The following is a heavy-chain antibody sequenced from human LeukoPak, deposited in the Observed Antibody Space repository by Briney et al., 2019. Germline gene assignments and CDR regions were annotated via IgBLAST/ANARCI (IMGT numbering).Heavy chain of an antibody. CDR1: GFTFSNYW. CDR3: AKDWQRRYCNSTSCYPVSFDY. CDR2: ISGSGGST. J-gene: IGHJ4*02. D-gene: IGHD2-2*01. Sequence: GGSLRLSCAASGFTFSNYWMHWVRQAPGKGLEWVSAISGSGGSTYYADSVKGRFTISRDNSKNTLYLQMNSLRAEDTAVYYCAKDWQRRYCNSTSCYPVSFDYWGQGTLVTVSS. V-gene: IGHV3-23*01.